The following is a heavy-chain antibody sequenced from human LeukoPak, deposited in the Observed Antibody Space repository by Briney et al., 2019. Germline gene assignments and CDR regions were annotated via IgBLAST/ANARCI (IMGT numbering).Heavy chain of an antibody. Sequence: SETLSLTCTVSGGSISSSSYYWGWIRQPPGKGLEWIGSIYYSGSTYYNPSLKSRVTISVDTSKNQFSLKLSFVTAADTAVYYCARVAAVPYNWFDPWGQGTLVTVSS. CDR1: GGSISSSSYY. V-gene: IGHV4-39*07. CDR3: ARVAAVPYNWFDP. CDR2: IYYSGST. J-gene: IGHJ5*02. D-gene: IGHD6-13*01.